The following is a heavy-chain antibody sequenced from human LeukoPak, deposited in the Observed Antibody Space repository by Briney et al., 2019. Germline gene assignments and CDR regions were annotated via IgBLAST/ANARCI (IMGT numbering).Heavy chain of an antibody. D-gene: IGHD6-6*01. CDR3: ASSSSLAARLDY. Sequence: PSETLSLTCTVSGGSISSSSYYWGWIRQPPGKGLEWIGSIYYSGSTYYNPSLKSRVTISVDTSKNQFSLKLSSVTAADTAVYYCASSSSLAARLDYWGQGTLVTVSS. V-gene: IGHV4-39*07. J-gene: IGHJ4*02. CDR1: GGSISSSSYY. CDR2: IYYSGST.